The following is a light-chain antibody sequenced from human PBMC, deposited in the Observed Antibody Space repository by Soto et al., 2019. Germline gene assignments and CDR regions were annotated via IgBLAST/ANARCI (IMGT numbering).Light chain of an antibody. CDR3: QQYNNWPPHT. J-gene: IGKJ4*01. Sequence: EIVMTQSPATLSVSPGERATLSCRASQSVSSNLAWYQQKPGQAPRLLIYAASTRATGIPARFSGSGSGTEFTLTISSMQYEDFAVYYCQQYNNWPPHTFGEGTKVEIK. V-gene: IGKV3-15*01. CDR1: QSVSSN. CDR2: AAS.